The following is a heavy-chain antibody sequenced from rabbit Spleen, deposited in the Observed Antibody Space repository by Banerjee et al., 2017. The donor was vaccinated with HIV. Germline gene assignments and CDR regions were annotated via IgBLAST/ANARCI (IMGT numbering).Heavy chain of an antibody. V-gene: IGHV1S47*01. D-gene: IGHD1-1*01. J-gene: IGHJ4*01. CDR1: GLDFSTYG. CDR2: IYPGFGLK. Sequence: QEQLVESGGGLVQPGGSLKLSCKVSGLDFSTYGVSWVHQAPGKGLEWIGYIYPGFGLKNYANSVKGRFTISSDNAQNTVFLQMTSLTASDTATYFCARGFASSSGYYLNLWGPGDPRHRL. CDR3: ARGFASSSGYYLNL.